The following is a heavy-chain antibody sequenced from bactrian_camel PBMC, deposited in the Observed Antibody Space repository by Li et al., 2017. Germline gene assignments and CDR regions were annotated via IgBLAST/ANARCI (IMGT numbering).Heavy chain of an antibody. CDR3: VARRHGECYFWADNWSRATWYDY. J-gene: IGHJ4*01. V-gene: IGHV3S53*01. Sequence: HVQLVESGGDLAHSGGSLRLSCAVSGYTRSNYCMAWFRQVPGKEREAVAGISSVGDTDYADSVKGRFTVSKDDAKNTVYLQMNSLKPEDTGIYYCVARRHGECYFWADNWSRATWYDYWGRGTQVTVS. D-gene: IGHD8*01. CDR2: ISSVGDT. CDR1: GYTRSNYC.